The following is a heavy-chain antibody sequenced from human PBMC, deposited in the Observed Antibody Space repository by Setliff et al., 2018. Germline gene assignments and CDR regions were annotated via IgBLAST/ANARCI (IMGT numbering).Heavy chain of an antibody. CDR3: ARDVRVYDSSGYYYYYYGMDV. J-gene: IGHJ6*02. D-gene: IGHD3-22*01. Sequence: GGSLRLSCAASGFTFSSYWMSWVRQAPGKGLEWVANIKQDGSEKYYVDSVKGRFTISRDNAKNSLYLQMNSLRAEDTAVYYCARDVRVYDSSGYYYYYYGMDVWGQGTTVTVSS. CDR1: GFTFSSYW. CDR2: IKQDGSEK. V-gene: IGHV3-7*01.